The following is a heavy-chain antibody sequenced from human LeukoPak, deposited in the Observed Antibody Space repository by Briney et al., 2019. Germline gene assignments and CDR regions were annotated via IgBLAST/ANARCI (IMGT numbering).Heavy chain of an antibody. J-gene: IGHJ4*02. Sequence: GRSLRLSCAASGYTFSSYAMNWVRQAPGKGLEWVSTISSNDDSTYYADSVKGRFTISRVNFKISLYLQMNSLRAEDTAVYYCAKDFGNIVVVPAAFDSWGLGTLVTVSS. CDR3: AKDFGNIVVVPAAFDS. CDR2: ISSNDDST. V-gene: IGHV3-23*01. D-gene: IGHD2-2*01. CDR1: GYTFSSYA.